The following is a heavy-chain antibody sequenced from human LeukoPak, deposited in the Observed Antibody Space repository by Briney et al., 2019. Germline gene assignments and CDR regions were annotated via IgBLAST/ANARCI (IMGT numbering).Heavy chain of an antibody. V-gene: IGHV4-34*01. CDR3: ARHRPYDILTGYSPFDY. Sequence: PSATLSLTCAVYGGSFSGYYWSWIRQPPGKGLEWIGEINHSGSTNYNPSLKSRVTISVDTSKNQFSLKLSSVTAADTAVYYCARHRPYDILTGYSPFDYWGQGTLVTVSS. D-gene: IGHD3-9*01. CDR2: INHSGST. CDR1: GGSFSGYY. J-gene: IGHJ4*02.